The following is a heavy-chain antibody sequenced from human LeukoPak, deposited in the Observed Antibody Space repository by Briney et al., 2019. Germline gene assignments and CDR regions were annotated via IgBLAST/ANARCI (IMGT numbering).Heavy chain of an antibody. CDR2: INSGSSDI. V-gene: IGHV3-21*05. CDR1: GFTFSDYS. CDR3: ARDTYEPGLIDF. J-gene: IGHJ4*02. D-gene: IGHD3-3*01. Sequence: GGSLRLSCAASGFTFSDYSMNWVRQAPGKGLEWVSYINSGSSDIHYTESVRGRFTISRDNAKKILYLQMNSLRAEDTAVYYCARDTYEPGLIDFWGQGTLVSVSS.